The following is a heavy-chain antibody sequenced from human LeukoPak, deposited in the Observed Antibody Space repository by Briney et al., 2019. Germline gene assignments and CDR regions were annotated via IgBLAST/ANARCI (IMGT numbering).Heavy chain of an antibody. Sequence: PSETLSLTCTVSGGSISSHYWSWIRQPPGKGLEWIGYIYYSGSTNYNPSLKSRVTISVDTSKNQFSLKLSSVTAADTAVYYCARDKRPGFLDLGWFDPWGQGTLVTVSS. J-gene: IGHJ5*02. D-gene: IGHD3/OR15-3a*01. V-gene: IGHV4-59*11. CDR2: IYYSGST. CDR3: ARDKRPGFLDLGWFDP. CDR1: GGSISSHY.